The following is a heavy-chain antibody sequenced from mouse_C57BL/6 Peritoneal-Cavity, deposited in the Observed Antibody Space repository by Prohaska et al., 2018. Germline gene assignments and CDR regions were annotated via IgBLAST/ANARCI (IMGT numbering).Heavy chain of an antibody. J-gene: IGHJ2*01. D-gene: IGHD4-1*01. CDR2: ISYSGST. Sequence: DVQLQASGPGMVKPSQSLSLTCTVTGYSITSGYDWHWIRHFPGNKLEWMGYISYSGSTNYNPSLKSRISITHDTSKNHFFLKLNSVTTEGTATYYCARDRNWVFDYWGQGTTLTVSS. CDR3: ARDRNWVFDY. CDR1: GYSITSGYD. V-gene: IGHV3-1*01.